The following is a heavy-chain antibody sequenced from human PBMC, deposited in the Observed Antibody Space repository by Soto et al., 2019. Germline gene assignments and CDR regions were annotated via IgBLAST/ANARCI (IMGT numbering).Heavy chain of an antibody. CDR3: ARGRGSSAWGFDY. J-gene: IGHJ4*02. CDR2: INHSGST. Sequence: QVQLQQWGAGLLKPSETLSLTCAVYGGSFSGYYWSWIRQPPGKGLEWIGEINHSGSTNYNPSLKSRVTILVDTSKNQFSLKLSSVTAADTAVYYCARGRGSSAWGFDYWGQGTLVTVSS. D-gene: IGHD6-19*01. V-gene: IGHV4-34*01. CDR1: GGSFSGYY.